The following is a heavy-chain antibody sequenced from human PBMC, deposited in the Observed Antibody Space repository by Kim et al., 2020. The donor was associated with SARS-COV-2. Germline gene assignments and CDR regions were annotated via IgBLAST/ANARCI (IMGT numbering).Heavy chain of an antibody. CDR3: ARDGHCTSVNCHILGGMDV. Sequence: SVKVSCKASGGTFRTYAFSWLRQAPGQGLEWIGGIIPIFGSVNYAQKFQGRVTITADESTDTAYLELNRLRLEDTAMYYCARDGHCTSVNCHILGGMDVWGQGTTITVSS. V-gene: IGHV1-69*13. CDR1: GGTFRTYA. J-gene: IGHJ6*02. CDR2: IIPIFGSV. D-gene: IGHD2-2*02.